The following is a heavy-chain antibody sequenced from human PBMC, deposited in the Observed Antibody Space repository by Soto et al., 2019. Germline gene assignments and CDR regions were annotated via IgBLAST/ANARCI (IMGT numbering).Heavy chain of an antibody. Sequence: EVQLLESGGGLVQPGGSLRLSCAASGFTFSSYAMSWVRKAPGRGLEWVSAISGSGGSTYYADSVKGRFTFSRDNSKNTLSLQMNSLRAEDTAVYYCARRTSSWSFDYWGQGTLVTVSS. J-gene: IGHJ4*02. CDR2: ISGSGGST. CDR3: ARRTSSWSFDY. D-gene: IGHD6-13*01. V-gene: IGHV3-23*01. CDR1: GFTFSSYA.